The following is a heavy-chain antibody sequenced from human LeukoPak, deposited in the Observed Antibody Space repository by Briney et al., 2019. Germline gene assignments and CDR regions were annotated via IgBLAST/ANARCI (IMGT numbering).Heavy chain of an antibody. J-gene: IGHJ4*02. CDR2: IKQDGSEK. V-gene: IGHV3-7*01. Sequence: QPGGSLRLSCAASGFTFSTYWMSWVRQAPGKGLEWVANIKQDGSEKYYLDSVKGRFTISRDNAKNALYLQMNSLRAEDTAGYCYTREAAAGIDYWGQGTLVTVSS. D-gene: IGHD6-19*01. CDR3: TREAAAGIDY. CDR1: GFTFSTYW.